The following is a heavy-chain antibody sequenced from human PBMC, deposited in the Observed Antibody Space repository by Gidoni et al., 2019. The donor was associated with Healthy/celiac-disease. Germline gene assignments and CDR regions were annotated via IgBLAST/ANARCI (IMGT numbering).Heavy chain of an antibody. D-gene: IGHD3-16*01. Sequence: EVQRVHSGAEVQKPGESLEISCQVSGDSVTSYWIGWVRQMPGKGLEWMGIIYPGDSDTRYSPSFQGQVTISADKSISTAYLQWSSLKASDTAMYYCARRKALGEVKGAFDIWGQGTMVTVSS. CDR3: ARRKALGEVKGAFDI. V-gene: IGHV5-51*03. J-gene: IGHJ3*02. CDR1: GDSVTSYW. CDR2: IYPGDSDT.